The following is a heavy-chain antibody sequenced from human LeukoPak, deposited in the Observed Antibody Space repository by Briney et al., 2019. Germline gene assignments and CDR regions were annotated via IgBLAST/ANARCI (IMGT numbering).Heavy chain of an antibody. V-gene: IGHV3-48*01. Sequence: PGGSLRLSCAASGFTFSSYGMNWVRQAPGKGLEWGSYISGSSSTIYYADSVKGRFTISRDNGKSTLYLQMNSLRAEDTAVYYCARGSTYYDSSGQVPFDYWGQGTLVTVSS. D-gene: IGHD3-22*01. J-gene: IGHJ4*02. CDR1: GFTFSSYG. CDR2: ISGSSSTI. CDR3: ARGSTYYDSSGQVPFDY.